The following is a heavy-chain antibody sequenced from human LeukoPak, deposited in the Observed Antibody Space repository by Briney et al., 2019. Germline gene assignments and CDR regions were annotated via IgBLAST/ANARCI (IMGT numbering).Heavy chain of an antibody. CDR1: GGSISSYY. Sequence: PSETLSLTCTVSGGSISSYYWSWIRQPPGKGLEWIGYIYYSGSTNYNPSLKSRVTISVDTSKNQFSLKLSSVTAADTAVYYCARVDGANPPYYYYMDVWGKGTTVTVSS. V-gene: IGHV4-59*01. CDR3: ARVDGANPPYYYYMDV. CDR2: IYYSGST. D-gene: IGHD4/OR15-4a*01. J-gene: IGHJ6*03.